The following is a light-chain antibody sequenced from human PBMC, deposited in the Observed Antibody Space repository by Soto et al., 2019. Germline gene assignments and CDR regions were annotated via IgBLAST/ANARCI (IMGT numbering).Light chain of an antibody. V-gene: IGKV3-15*01. J-gene: IGKJ1*01. CDR3: HQYNSWPWA. Sequence: VMTQSPATLSVSPGDRAILSCRASHSVSTNLACYQQRPGQPPRLLIYGASTRASDVPGRFAGSGSGREFTLTISSLQSEDFAIYSCHQYNSWPWAFGQGTKVEIK. CDR1: HSVSTN. CDR2: GAS.